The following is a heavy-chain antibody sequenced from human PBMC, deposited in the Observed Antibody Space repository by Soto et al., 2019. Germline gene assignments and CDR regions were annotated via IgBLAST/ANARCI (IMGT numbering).Heavy chain of an antibody. V-gene: IGHV1-8*01. Sequence: ASVKVSCKASGYTFTTYDISWVRQATGQGLEWTGWMNPYSANTGYAQKFQGRVTVTRNTSISTVYMELSGLRPDDTAVYYCARRKERSGPHYFDYWGQGSQVTVSS. D-gene: IGHD6-25*01. CDR2: MNPYSANT. CDR3: ARRKERSGPHYFDY. J-gene: IGHJ4*02. CDR1: GYTFTTYD.